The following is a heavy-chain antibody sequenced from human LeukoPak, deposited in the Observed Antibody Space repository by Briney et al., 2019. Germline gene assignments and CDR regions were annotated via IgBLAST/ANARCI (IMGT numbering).Heavy chain of an antibody. V-gene: IGHV1-69*04. CDR2: IIPILGIA. J-gene: IGHJ5*02. Sequence: SVKVSCKASGGAFSSYTISWVRQAPGQGLEWMGRIIPILGIANYAQKFQGRVTITADKSTSTAYMELSSLRSEDTAVYYCARDRRDVVVVAATKWFDPWGQGTLVTVSS. D-gene: IGHD2-15*01. CDR3: ARDRRDVVVVAATKWFDP. CDR1: GGAFSSYT.